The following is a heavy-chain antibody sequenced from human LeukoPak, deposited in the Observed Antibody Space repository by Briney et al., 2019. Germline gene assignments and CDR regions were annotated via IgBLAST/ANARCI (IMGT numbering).Heavy chain of an antibody. Sequence: SSETLSLTCAVSGGSISSSNWWSWVRQPPGKGLEWIGEIYHSGSTNYNPSLKSRVTISVDKSKNQFSLKLSSVTAADTAVYYCARVKIVGYSYGWGVDAFDIWGQGTMVTVSS. J-gene: IGHJ3*02. CDR2: IYHSGST. CDR3: ARVKIVGYSYGWGVDAFDI. D-gene: IGHD5-18*01. V-gene: IGHV4-4*02. CDR1: GGSISSSNW.